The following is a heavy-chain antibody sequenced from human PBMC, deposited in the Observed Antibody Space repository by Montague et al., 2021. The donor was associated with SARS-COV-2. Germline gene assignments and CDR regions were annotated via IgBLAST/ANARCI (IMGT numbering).Heavy chain of an antibody. CDR3: ARGKTVATFYYYYYGMDV. CDR2: INHSGST. D-gene: IGHD5-12*01. V-gene: IGHV4-34*01. J-gene: IGHJ6*02. Sequence: SETLSLTCAVYGGSFSVYYWSWIRQPPGKGLEWIGEINHSGSTNYNPSLKSRVTISVDTSKNQFSLKLSSVTAADTAVYYCARGKTVATFYYYYYGMDVWGRGITVTVTS. CDR1: GGSFSVYY.